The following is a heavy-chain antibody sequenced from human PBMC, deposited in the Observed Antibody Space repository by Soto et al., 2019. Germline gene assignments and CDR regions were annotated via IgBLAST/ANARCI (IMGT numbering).Heavy chain of an antibody. CDR2: ISYDGSNK. CDR3: ARTGLLHGMEV. D-gene: IGHD2-15*01. Sequence: QVQLVESGGGVVQPGRSLRLSCAASGFIFSSYAMHWVRQAPGKGLEWVAVISYDGSNKYYADSVKGRFTISRDNSKNTLYLQMTRLRAKDTAVYYCARTGLLHGMEVWGQGNRVTLSS. V-gene: IGHV3-30-3*01. J-gene: IGHJ6*02. CDR1: GFIFSSYA.